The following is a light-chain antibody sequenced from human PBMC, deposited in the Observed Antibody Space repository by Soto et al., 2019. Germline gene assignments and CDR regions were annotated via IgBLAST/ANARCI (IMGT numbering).Light chain of an antibody. CDR2: HNS. V-gene: IGLV1-40*01. CDR1: SSNIGAGYD. Sequence: QSVLTQPPSVSGAPGQRVTISCTGSSSNIGAGYDVHWYQQLPGTAPKLLIYHNSNRPSGVPDRFSGSKSGTSASLAITGLQAEDEADYYCPSYDSSLSGSRVFGTGTKLTLL. CDR3: PSYDSSLSGSRV. J-gene: IGLJ1*01.